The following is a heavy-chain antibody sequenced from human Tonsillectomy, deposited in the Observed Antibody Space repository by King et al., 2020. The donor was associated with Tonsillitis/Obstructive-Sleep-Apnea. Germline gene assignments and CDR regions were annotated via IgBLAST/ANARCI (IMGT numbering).Heavy chain of an antibody. CDR1: GLSLSTSGVG. CDR2: IYWDDDK. Sequence: TLKESGPTLVKPTQTLTLTCTFSGLSLSTSGVGVGWIRQPPGKALEWLALIYWDDDKRYSPSLKSRLTITKDTSKNHVVLTMTNMDPVDTATYYCAHRRNNFDFWNGLTNLFDSWGQGTLVTVSS. J-gene: IGHJ5*01. D-gene: IGHD3-3*01. V-gene: IGHV2-5*02. CDR3: AHRRNNFDFWNGLTNLFDS.